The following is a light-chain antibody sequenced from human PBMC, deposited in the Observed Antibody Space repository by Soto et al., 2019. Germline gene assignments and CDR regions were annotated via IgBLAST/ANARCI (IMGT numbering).Light chain of an antibody. CDR3: QKYGAWPLT. J-gene: IGKJ4*01. CDR1: QSVGNN. V-gene: IGKV3-15*01. CDR2: ATS. Sequence: EIVLTQSPATLSVSPGERATLSCRASQSVGNNFAWYQQKPGQAPRLLIFATSTRATGVPARFSGSGSGTEFTLTIRSLQSEDFAVYYCQKYGAWPLTFGGGAKVEIE.